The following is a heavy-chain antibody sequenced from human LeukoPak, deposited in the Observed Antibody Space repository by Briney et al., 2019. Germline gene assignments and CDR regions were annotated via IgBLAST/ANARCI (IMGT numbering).Heavy chain of an antibody. D-gene: IGHD3-10*01. CDR1: GGSFSGYY. CDR2: INHSGST. J-gene: IGHJ6*02. Sequence: SETLSLTCAVYGGSFSGYYWSWIRQPPGKGLEWIGEINHSGSTNYNPSLKSRVTISVDASKNQFSLKLSSVTAADTAVYYCARLVDYGSGSYYRGLYYYYGMDVWGQGTTVTVSS. CDR3: ARLVDYGSGSYYRGLYYYYGMDV. V-gene: IGHV4-34*01.